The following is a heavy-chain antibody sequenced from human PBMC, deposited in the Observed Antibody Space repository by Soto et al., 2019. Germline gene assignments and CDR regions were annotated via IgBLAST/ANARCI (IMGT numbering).Heavy chain of an antibody. Sequence: ASVKVSCQASGFALSSYGRMLVRQDPGQGLEWMGWISAYNGNTNYAQKLQGRVTMTTDTSTSTAYMELRSLRSDDTAVYYCARDSKSSGSPPHYWGQGTLVKVSS. V-gene: IGHV1-18*04. D-gene: IGHD6-19*01. CDR3: ARDSKSSGSPPHY. CDR2: ISAYNGNT. CDR1: GFALSSYG. J-gene: IGHJ4*02.